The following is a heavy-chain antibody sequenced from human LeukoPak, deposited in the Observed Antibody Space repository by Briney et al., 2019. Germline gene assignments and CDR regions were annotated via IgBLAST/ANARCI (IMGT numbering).Heavy chain of an antibody. D-gene: IGHD3-10*01. Sequence: ASVKVSCKASGYTFTSYGISWARQAPGQGLEWMGWISAYNGNTNYAQKLQGRVTMTTDTSTSTAYMELRSLRSDDTAVYYCARVGLTMAYHNWFDPWGQGTLVTVSS. V-gene: IGHV1-18*01. CDR2: ISAYNGNT. J-gene: IGHJ5*02. CDR1: GYTFTSYG. CDR3: ARVGLTMAYHNWFDP.